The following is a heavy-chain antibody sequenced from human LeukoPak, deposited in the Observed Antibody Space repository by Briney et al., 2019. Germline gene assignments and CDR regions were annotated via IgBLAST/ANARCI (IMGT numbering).Heavy chain of an antibody. Sequence: GESLRLSCAASGFTFSTSAMNWVRQAPGKGLEWVSNIGTSSTTIYYADSVKGRFTISRDNAKNSLYLQMNSLRADDTAVYYCARFAAGGSYYYYMDVWGKGTTVTVSS. J-gene: IGHJ6*03. CDR2: IGTSSTTI. V-gene: IGHV3-48*01. CDR1: GFTFSTSA. CDR3: ARFAAGGSYYYYMDV. D-gene: IGHD6-25*01.